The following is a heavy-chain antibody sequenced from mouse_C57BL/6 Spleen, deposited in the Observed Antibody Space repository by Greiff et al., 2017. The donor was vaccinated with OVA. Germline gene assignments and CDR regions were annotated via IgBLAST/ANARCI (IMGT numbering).Heavy chain of an antibody. Sequence: EVKLMESGGGLVQPGGSLKLSCAASGFTFSDYYMYWVRQTPEKRLEWVAYISNGGGSTYYPDTVKGRFTISRDNAKNTLYLQMSRLKSEDTAMYYCARHYDYDDGFAYWGQGTLVTVSA. CDR2: ISNGGGST. V-gene: IGHV5-12*01. CDR1: GFTFSDYY. CDR3: ARHYDYDDGFAY. D-gene: IGHD2-4*01. J-gene: IGHJ3*01.